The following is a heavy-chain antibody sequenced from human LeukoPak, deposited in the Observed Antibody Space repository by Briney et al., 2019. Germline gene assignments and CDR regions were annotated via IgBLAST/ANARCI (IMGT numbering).Heavy chain of an antibody. CDR3: ARVWYDILTGYVDY. Sequence: GGSLRLSCAASGFTFRNYWMHWVRQAPGKGLVWVSRINGDGSDISYADSVKGRFTISRDNSKNTLYLQMNSLRAEDTAVYYCARVWYDILTGYVDYWGQGTLVTVSS. D-gene: IGHD3-9*01. V-gene: IGHV3-74*01. CDR2: INGDGSDI. CDR1: GFTFRNYW. J-gene: IGHJ4*02.